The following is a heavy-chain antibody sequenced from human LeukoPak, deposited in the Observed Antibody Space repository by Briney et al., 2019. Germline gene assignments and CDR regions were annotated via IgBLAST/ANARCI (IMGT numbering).Heavy chain of an antibody. D-gene: IGHD3-10*01. CDR1: GFTFSSYE. CDR3: ARVRYGSGSLYYYYYYMDV. Sequence: PGGSLRLSCAASGFTFSSYEMNWIRQPPGKGLEWIGSIYYSGSTYYNPSLKSRVTISVDTSKNQFSLKLSSVTAADTAIYYCARVRYGSGSLYYYYYYMDVWGKGTTVTISS. J-gene: IGHJ6*03. V-gene: IGHV4-39*01. CDR2: IYYSGST.